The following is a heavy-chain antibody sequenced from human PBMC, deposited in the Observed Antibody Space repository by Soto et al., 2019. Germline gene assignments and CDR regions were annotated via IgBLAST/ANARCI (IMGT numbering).Heavy chain of an antibody. J-gene: IGHJ5*02. CDR3: ARDNSGCSDSACYFPGWFDP. CDR1: GGSINSGAYS. CDR2: IYQSGST. Sequence: QLQLRESGAGLVKPSETLSLTCTVSGGSINSGAYSWSWIRQSPGKGLEWLGFIYQSGSTYYSPSLKCCVSISIDSSKNQMCLKLRSVTAADTAVYYCARDNSGCSDSACYFPGWFDPWGQGTLVTVSS. D-gene: IGHD5-12*01. V-gene: IGHV4-30-2*06.